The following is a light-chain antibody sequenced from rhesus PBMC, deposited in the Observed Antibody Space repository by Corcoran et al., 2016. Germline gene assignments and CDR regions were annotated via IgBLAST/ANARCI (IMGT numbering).Light chain of an antibody. CDR3: ISYAGIISYAGINTYV. V-gene: IGLV2-32*02. CDR1: SSDIGAYNY. CDR2: EVS. Sequence: QAALTQPRSVSGSPGQSVTISCTGTSSDIGAYNYVSWYQQHPGTAPKLLIYEVSKRPLGVSDRFSGYKSGNTASLTISGVQVEDEGDYYCISYAGIISYAGINTYVFGSGTKLTVL. J-gene: IGLJ6*01.